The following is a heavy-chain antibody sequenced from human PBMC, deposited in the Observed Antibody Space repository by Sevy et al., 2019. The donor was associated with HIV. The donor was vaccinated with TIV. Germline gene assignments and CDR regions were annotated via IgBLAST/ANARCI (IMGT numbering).Heavy chain of an antibody. V-gene: IGHV3-7*03. J-gene: IGHJ4*02. CDR2: IKEAGSGK. Sequence: GGSLRLSCEASGFTFSSSWMSWVRQAPGKGLEWVANIKEAGSGKFYVDSVKGQFPISRDNTKNSLYMQMNSLRAEDTAVYYCARVGRDYSIHPFENWGQGTLVTVSS. D-gene: IGHD4-4*01. CDR3: ARVGRDYSIHPFEN. CDR1: GFTFSSSW.